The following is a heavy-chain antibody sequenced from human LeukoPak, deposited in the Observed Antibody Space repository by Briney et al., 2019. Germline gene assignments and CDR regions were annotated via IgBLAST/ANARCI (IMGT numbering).Heavy chain of an antibody. CDR3: ARDFYDSSGYYYDY. V-gene: IGHV3-48*03. J-gene: IGHJ4*02. Sequence: PGGSLRLSCAASGFTFSSYEMNWVRQAPGKGLEWVSYISSSGSTIYYADSVKCRFTISRYNAKNALDLQMNSLRAEDTAVYYCARDFYDSSGYYYDYWGQGTLVIVYS. CDR2: ISSSGSTI. CDR1: GFTFSSYE. D-gene: IGHD3-22*01.